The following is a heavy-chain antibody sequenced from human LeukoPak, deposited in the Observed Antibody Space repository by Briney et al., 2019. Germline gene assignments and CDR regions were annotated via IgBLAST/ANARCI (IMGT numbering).Heavy chain of an antibody. V-gene: IGHV3-23*01. J-gene: IGHJ3*02. D-gene: IGHD2-15*01. Sequence: GGCLRLSCAAPGFTFSSYAMTSVRQAPVKGLGWVSSISGSGGSAYYADSVKGRSAIYRDYYTNTLYVQMNSLRVEDSAIYYCARTRSWAFDAFDIWGQGTMVTVSS. CDR3: ARTRSWAFDAFDI. CDR2: ISGSGGSA. CDR1: GFTFSSYA.